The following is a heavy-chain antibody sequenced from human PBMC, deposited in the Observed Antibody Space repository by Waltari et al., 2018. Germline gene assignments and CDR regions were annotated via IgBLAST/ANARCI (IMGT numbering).Heavy chain of an antibody. CDR2: INQDGSEE. D-gene: IGHD5-12*01. V-gene: IGHV3-7*01. Sequence: EVLLVESGGGLVQTGGSLRLSCAASRFTFSNYWMNWVRQDPGKVMEWVANINQDGSEEYYVDSVKGRFTISRDNAKNSLYLEMKTLRAEDTAIYYCARTGARWLQFAAFDIWGQGTMVTVSS. CDR1: RFTFSNYW. J-gene: IGHJ3*02. CDR3: ARTGARWLQFAAFDI.